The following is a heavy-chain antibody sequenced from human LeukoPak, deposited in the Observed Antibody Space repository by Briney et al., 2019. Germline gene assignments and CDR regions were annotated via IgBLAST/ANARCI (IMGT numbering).Heavy chain of an antibody. Sequence: SQTLSLTCAVYGGSFSGYYWSWIRQPPGKGLEWIGEINHSGSTNYNPSLKSRVTISVDTSKNQFSLKLSSVTAADTAVYYCARDQGYCSGGSCYSGWFDPWGQGALVTVSS. CDR3: ARDQGYCSGGSCYSGWFDP. V-gene: IGHV4-34*01. CDR2: INHSGST. J-gene: IGHJ5*02. D-gene: IGHD2-15*01. CDR1: GGSFSGYY.